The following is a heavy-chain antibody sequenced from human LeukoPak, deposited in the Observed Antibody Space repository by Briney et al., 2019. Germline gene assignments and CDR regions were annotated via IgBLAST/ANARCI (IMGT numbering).Heavy chain of an antibody. CDR1: GFTFSSYA. CDR3: AKSYHTTYYYFDY. J-gene: IGHJ4*02. Sequence: GGSLRLSCAASGFTFSSYAMSWVRQAPGKGLEWVSAISGSGGSTYYADSVKGQFTISRDNSKNTLYLLMNSLRAEDTAVYYCAKSYHTTYYYFDYWGQGTLVTVSS. V-gene: IGHV3-23*01. CDR2: ISGSGGST. D-gene: IGHD1-14*01.